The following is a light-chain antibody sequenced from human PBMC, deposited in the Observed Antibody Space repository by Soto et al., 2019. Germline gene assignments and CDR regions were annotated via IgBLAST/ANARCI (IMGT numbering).Light chain of an antibody. V-gene: IGKV3-11*01. CDR2: DAS. J-gene: IGKJ4*01. CDR1: QSVRSY. CDR3: QQRSNWPQLT. Sequence: DIVSTQSPATLSLSPGERATLSCRASQSVRSYLAWYQQKPGQAPRLLIYDASSRATGIPARFSGSGSGTDFTLTISSLEPEDFAVYYCQQRSNWPQLTFGGGTKVEIK.